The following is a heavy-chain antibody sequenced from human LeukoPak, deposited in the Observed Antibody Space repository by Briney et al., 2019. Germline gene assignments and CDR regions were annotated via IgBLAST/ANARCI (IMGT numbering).Heavy chain of an antibody. CDR2: IIPILGIA. Sequence: ASVKASCKASGGTFSSYTISWVRQAPGQGLEWMGRIIPILGIANYAQKFQGRVTITADKSTSTAYMELSSLRSEDTAVYYYARGYCSSTSCYWDAFDIWGQGTMVTVSS. CDR1: GGTFSSYT. V-gene: IGHV1-69*02. D-gene: IGHD2-2*01. CDR3: ARGYCSSTSCYWDAFDI. J-gene: IGHJ3*02.